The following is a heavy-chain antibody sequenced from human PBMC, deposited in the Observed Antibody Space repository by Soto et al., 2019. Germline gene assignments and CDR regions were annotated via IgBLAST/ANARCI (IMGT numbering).Heavy chain of an antibody. CDR3: AKDRRVAYGSGGICYSPDY. CDR2: ISGTGGT. CDR1: GFTFSSHV. Sequence: EVQLWESGGGLVQPGGSLRLSCAVSGFTFSSHVMSWVRQAPGKGLEWVSAISGTGGTYYADSVKGRFTISRDNSKNALYLQMNNLRDEDTAVYYCAKDRRVAYGSGGICYSPDYWGQGTLVIVSS. V-gene: IGHV3-23*01. D-gene: IGHD2-15*01. J-gene: IGHJ4*02.